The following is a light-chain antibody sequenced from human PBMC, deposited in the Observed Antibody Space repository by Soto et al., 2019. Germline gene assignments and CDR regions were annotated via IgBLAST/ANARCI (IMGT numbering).Light chain of an antibody. CDR1: QSVGTD. CDR2: GAS. CDR3: QQYSNWPPLT. V-gene: IGKV3-15*01. Sequence: EVLLTQSPVTLSVSPGESATLSCRANQSVGTDVAWYQQKPGQAPRLVVYGASTRATDVPARFSGTGSGTEFTLTISSLQSEDFVLYYCQQYSNWPPLTFGGGTKVDIK. J-gene: IGKJ4*01.